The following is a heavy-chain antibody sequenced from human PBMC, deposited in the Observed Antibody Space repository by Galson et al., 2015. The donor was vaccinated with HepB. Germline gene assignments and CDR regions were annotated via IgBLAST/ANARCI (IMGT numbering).Heavy chain of an antibody. D-gene: IGHD2-2*01. CDR2: ISAYNGNT. CDR3: ARGARCSSTSCYGVYYYYGMDV. CDR1: GYTFTSYG. Sequence: SVKVSCKASGYTFTSYGISWVRQAPGQGLEWMGWISAYNGNTNYAQKLQGRVTMTTDTSTSTAYMELRSLRSEDTAVYYCARGARCSSTSCYGVYYYYGMDVWGQGTTVTVSS. J-gene: IGHJ6*02. V-gene: IGHV1-18*01.